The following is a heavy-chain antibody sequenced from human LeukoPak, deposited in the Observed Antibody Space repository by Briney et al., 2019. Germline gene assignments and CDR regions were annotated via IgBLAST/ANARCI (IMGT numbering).Heavy chain of an antibody. D-gene: IGHD3-9*01. CDR3: AKDGPQRYFDWLSTTAGGWVDY. Sequence: GGSLRLSCAASGFTFSSYGMRWVRQAPGKGLEWVSGVSGSGDKTYYADSVKGRFTISRDNSKNTLYLQMNSLRAEDTAVYYCAKDGPQRYFDWLSTTAGGWVDYWGQGTLVTVSS. CDR1: GFTFSSYG. CDR2: VSGSGDKT. V-gene: IGHV3-23*01. J-gene: IGHJ4*02.